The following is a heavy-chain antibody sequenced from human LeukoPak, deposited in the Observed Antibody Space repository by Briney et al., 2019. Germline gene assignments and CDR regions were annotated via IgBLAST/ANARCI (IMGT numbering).Heavy chain of an antibody. D-gene: IGHD3-10*01. CDR1: GGSISIRTYY. CDR3: ARGHDYYGSGRQSWFDP. CDR2: IYDTGST. V-gene: IGHV4-61*03. Sequence: NPSETLSLTCTVSGGSISIRTYYWTWIRQSPGRGLEWIGYIYDTGSTNYNPSLKSRVTISIDTSKNHSSLRLSSVTAADTAVYYCARGHDYYGSGRQSWFDPWGQGTLVTVSS. J-gene: IGHJ5*02.